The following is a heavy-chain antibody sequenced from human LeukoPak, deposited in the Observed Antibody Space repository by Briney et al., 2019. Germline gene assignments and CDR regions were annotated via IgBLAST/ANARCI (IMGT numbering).Heavy chain of an antibody. J-gene: IGHJ3*01. CDR3: ARDMQLST. CDR1: GLTVSSSY. CDR2: IYSGGSA. V-gene: IGHV3-53*01. D-gene: IGHD3-16*02. Sequence: GGSLRLSCAVSGLTVSSSYMGWVRQAPDRGLEWVSTIYSGGSANYADSVKARFTISRDNSKDTLFLQMNSLRAEDTAIYYCARDMQLSTWGLGTMVTVSS.